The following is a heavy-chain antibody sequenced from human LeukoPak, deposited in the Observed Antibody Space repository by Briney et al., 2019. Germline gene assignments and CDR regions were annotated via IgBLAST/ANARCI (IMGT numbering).Heavy chain of an antibody. CDR3: ARDPVPLVRGIIITSWSDP. D-gene: IGHD3-10*01. CDR2: ILHDGRNK. Sequence: PGGSLRLSCAASGFTFSSYNMHWVRQAPGKGLEWVALILHDGRNKYYADSVKGRLTISRDNSKNTLYLQMNSLGTEDTAVYYCARDPVPLVRGIIITSWSDPWGQGTLVTVSS. CDR1: GFTFSSYN. V-gene: IGHV3-30*04. J-gene: IGHJ5*02.